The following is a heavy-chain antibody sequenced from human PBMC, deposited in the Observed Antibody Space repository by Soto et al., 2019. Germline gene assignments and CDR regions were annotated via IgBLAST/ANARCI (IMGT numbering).Heavy chain of an antibody. CDR2: IRSKAYGGTT. D-gene: IGHD5-12*01. CDR3: TRDGSIGGYVEINY. CDR1: GFTFGDYA. V-gene: IGHV3-49*03. J-gene: IGHJ4*02. Sequence: GGSLRLSCTASGFTFGDYAMSWFRQAPWKGLEWVGFIRSKAYGGTTEYAASVKGRFTISRDDSKSIAYLQMNSLKTEDTAVYYCTRDGSIGGYVEINYWGQGTLVTVSS.